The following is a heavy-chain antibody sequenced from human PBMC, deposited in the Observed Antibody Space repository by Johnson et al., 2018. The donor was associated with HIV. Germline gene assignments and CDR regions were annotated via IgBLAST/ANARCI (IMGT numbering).Heavy chain of an antibody. CDR3: ARNRPVSYGYRGAFDI. CDR2: ISSTGTTI. V-gene: IGHV3-11*04. Sequence: MQLVESGGGLVKPGGSLRLSCAASGFTFSDYYMSWIRQAPGKGLDWVSYISSTGTTIYYADSVKGRFTISRDNAMKSLYLQINSLRAEDTAVYYCARNRPVSYGYRGAFDIWGQGTMVTVSS. J-gene: IGHJ3*02. D-gene: IGHD5-18*01. CDR1: GFTFSDYY.